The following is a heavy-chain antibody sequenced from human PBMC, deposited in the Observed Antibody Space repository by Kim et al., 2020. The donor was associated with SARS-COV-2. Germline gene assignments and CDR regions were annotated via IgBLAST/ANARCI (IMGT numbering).Heavy chain of an antibody. V-gene: IGHV3-23*01. D-gene: IGHD3-22*01. CDR2: ISGSGGST. CDR1: GFTFSSYA. Sequence: GGSLRLSCAASGFTFSSYAMSWVRQAPGKGLEWVSAISGSGGSTYYADSVKGRFTISRDNSKNTLYLQMNSLRAEDTAVYYSAKDKGTTMIVVTVVFDYWGQGTLVTVSS. J-gene: IGHJ4*02. CDR3: AKDKGTTMIVVTVVFDY.